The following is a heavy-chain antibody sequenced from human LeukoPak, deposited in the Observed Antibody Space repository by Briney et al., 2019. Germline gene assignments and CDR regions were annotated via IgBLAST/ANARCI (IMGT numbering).Heavy chain of an antibody. CDR2: ISHSGST. CDR3: ARGDRSYGYVY. Sequence: PSETLSLTCTVSGGSISSSGYYWSWIRQPPGKGLEWIGEISHSGSTNYNPSLKSRVTISVDTSKNQFSLKLSSVTAADTAVYYCARGDRSYGYVYWGQGTLVTVSS. CDR1: GGSISSSGYY. J-gene: IGHJ4*02. D-gene: IGHD5-18*01. V-gene: IGHV4-39*07.